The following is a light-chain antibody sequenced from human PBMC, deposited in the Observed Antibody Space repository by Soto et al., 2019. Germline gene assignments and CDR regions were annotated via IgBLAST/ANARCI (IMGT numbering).Light chain of an antibody. CDR1: QGISTW. CDR3: QQANSVPFN. CDR2: TAS. V-gene: IGKV1-12*01. Sequence: IQMTQSPSSVSASVGDRVTITCRASQGISTWLAWYQQKPGKAPKLLIYTASKLQSGVPSRFSRSGSGADFTLTISSLQPDDFATDYCQQANSVPFNVGPGTKVDIK. J-gene: IGKJ3*01.